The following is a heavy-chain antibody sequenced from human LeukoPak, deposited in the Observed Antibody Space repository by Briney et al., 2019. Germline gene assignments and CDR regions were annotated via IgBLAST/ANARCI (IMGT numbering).Heavy chain of an antibody. D-gene: IGHD3-10*01. J-gene: IGHJ4*02. V-gene: IGHV1-24*01. CDR1: GYTLTELS. Sequence: ASVKVSCKVSGYTLTELSMHWVRQAPGKGLEWMGGFDLEDGETIYAQKFQGRVTMTEDTSTDTAYMELSSLRSEDTAVYYCATGRPSITMVRGTRNYFDYWGQGTLVTVSS. CDR3: ATGRPSITMVRGTRNYFDY. CDR2: FDLEDGET.